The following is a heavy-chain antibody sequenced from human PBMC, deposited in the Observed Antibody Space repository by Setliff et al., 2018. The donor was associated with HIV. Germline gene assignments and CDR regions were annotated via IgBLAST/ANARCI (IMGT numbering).Heavy chain of an antibody. CDR3: ARARGYGYGGFDYYGMDV. V-gene: IGHV1-69*13. CDR2: IVPIFGTV. J-gene: IGHJ6*02. D-gene: IGHD5-18*01. CDR1: GGTFNRYS. Sequence: SVKVSCKASGGTFNRYSITWIRQAPGQGLEWMGGIVPIFGTVNYAQKLQGRVTITADESTSTAYMELSSLTSADTAVYYCARARGYGYGGFDYYGMDVWGQGTTVTVSS.